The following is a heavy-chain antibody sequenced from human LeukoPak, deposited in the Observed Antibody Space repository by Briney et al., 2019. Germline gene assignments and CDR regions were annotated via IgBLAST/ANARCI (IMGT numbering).Heavy chain of an antibody. CDR2: ISYDGSNK. D-gene: IGHD6-13*01. CDR1: GFTFSSYG. CDR3: ARDPGIAAAAAAFRGGAFDI. V-gene: IGHV3-30*03. Sequence: GGSLRLSCAASGFTFSSYGMHWVRQAPGKGLEWVAVISYDGSNKYYADSVKGRFTISRDNSKNTLYLQMNSLRAEDTAVYYCARDPGIAAAAAAFRGGAFDIWGQGTMVTVSS. J-gene: IGHJ3*02.